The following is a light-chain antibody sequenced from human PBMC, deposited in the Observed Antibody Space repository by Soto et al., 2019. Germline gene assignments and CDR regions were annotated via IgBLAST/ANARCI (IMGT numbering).Light chain of an antibody. Sequence: QSVLTQPPSVSGAPGQRVTISCTGSSSNIGAGFDVHWYQQFPGTAPKLLIYGNGNRPSGVPDRFSGSKSGTSASLAITGLQAEDEADYCCQSYDSSLSASVFGAGTKLTVL. V-gene: IGLV1-40*01. CDR1: SSNIGAGFD. CDR3: QSYDSSLSASV. CDR2: GNG. J-gene: IGLJ3*02.